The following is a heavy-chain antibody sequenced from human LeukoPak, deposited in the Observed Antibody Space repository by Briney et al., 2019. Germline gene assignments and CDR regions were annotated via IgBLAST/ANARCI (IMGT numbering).Heavy chain of an antibody. CDR3: ARHGKYSGYARDAFDI. V-gene: IGHV4-30-4*08. CDR1: GGSISSGDYY. Sequence: SETLSLTCTVSGGSISSGDYYWSWIRQPPGKGLEWIGYIYYSGSTYYNPSLKSRVTISVGTSKNQFSLKLSSVIAADTAVYCCARHGKYSGYARDAFDIWGQGTVVTVSS. D-gene: IGHD5-12*01. CDR2: IYYSGST. J-gene: IGHJ3*02.